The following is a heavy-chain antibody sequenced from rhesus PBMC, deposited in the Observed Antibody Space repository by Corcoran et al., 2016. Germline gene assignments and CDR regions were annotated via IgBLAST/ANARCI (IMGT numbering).Heavy chain of an antibody. D-gene: IGHD2-15*01. J-gene: IGHJ4*01. CDR2: IYGIGVWT. Sequence: QVQMQESGPAVVKPSETLSLTCAVSGGSISSYYWWSWVRQSPGKGLEWIGGIYGIGVWTAYTSFLKGRCSISMDTPKNQVSLKVTSVTAADTAVYYCASTDCSNSDCSSGDYWGQGVLVTVSS. CDR3: ASTDCSNSDCSSGDY. CDR1: GGSISSYYW. V-gene: IGHV4-93*02.